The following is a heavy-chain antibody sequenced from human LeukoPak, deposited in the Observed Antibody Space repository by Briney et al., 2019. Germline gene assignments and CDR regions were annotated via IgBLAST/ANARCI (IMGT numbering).Heavy chain of an antibody. CDR1: GFTVSSNS. CDR3: ARRAGAYSHPYDY. Sequence: GGSLRLSCTVSGFTVSSNSMSWVRQAPGQGLEWVSFIYSDNTHYSDSVKGRFTISRDNSKNTLYLQMNSLRAEDTAVYYCARRAGAYSHPYDYWGQGTLVTVSS. J-gene: IGHJ4*02. D-gene: IGHD4/OR15-4a*01. V-gene: IGHV3-53*01. CDR2: IYSDNT.